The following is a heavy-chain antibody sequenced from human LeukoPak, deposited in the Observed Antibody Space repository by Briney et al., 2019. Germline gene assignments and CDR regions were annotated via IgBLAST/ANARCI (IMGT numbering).Heavy chain of an antibody. Sequence: GGSLRLSCAASGFTFSSYWMHWVRQAPGKGLVWVSRINSDGSSTSYADSVKGRFTISRDNAKNTLYLQMNSLRAEDTAVYYCAGGSGSWDYYMDVWGKGTTATVSS. D-gene: IGHD3-10*01. J-gene: IGHJ6*03. CDR1: GFTFSSYW. CDR3: AGGSGSWDYYMDV. CDR2: INSDGSST. V-gene: IGHV3-74*01.